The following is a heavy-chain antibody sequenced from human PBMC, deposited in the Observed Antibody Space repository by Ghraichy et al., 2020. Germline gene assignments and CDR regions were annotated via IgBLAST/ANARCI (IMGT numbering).Heavy chain of an antibody. CDR2: IKQDGSEK. D-gene: IGHD4-17*01. V-gene: IGHV3-7*01. J-gene: IGHJ6*02. Sequence: GSLRLSCAASGFTFSSYWMSWVRQAPGKGLEWVANIKQDGSEKYYVDSVKGRFTISRDNAKNSLYLQMNSLRAEDTAVYYCARDWGTTVTTLGSRHRYYYYYGMDVWGQGTTVTVSS. CDR1: GFTFSSYW. CDR3: ARDWGTTVTTLGSRHRYYYYYGMDV.